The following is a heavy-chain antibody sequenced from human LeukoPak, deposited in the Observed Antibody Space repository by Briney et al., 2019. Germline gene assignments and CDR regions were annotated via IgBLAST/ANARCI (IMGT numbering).Heavy chain of an antibody. Sequence: GGSLRLSCSASGFTFSNFVMHWVRQAPGKGLEYVAIINDNGYNTDYAGSVKGRFTVARDNSKNTLYLQMSSLRPEDTAVYYCARGIAAPDYWGQGTLVTVSS. D-gene: IGHD6-13*01. CDR3: ARGIAAPDY. V-gene: IGHV3-64D*09. J-gene: IGHJ4*02. CDR1: GFTFSNFV. CDR2: INDNGYNT.